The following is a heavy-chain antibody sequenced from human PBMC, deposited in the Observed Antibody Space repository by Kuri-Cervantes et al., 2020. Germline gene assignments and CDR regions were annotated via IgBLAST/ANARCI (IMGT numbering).Heavy chain of an antibody. Sequence: GESLKISCAASGFSFSDYNMNWVRQAPGRGLEWVSSIGGGSSFIDYADSVKGRFTVSRDNAKETLYLQMNSLRDEDTAVYYCARDQGRELSPLDCWGQGTLVTVSS. D-gene: IGHD3-10*01. CDR1: GFSFSDYN. J-gene: IGHJ4*02. CDR3: ARDQGRELSPLDC. V-gene: IGHV3-21*01. CDR2: IGGGSSFI.